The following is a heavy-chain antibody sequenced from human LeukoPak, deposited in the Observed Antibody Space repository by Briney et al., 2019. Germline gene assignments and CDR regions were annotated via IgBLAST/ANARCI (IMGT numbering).Heavy chain of an antibody. CDR2: FDPEDGET. J-gene: IGHJ3*02. D-gene: IGHD2-2*01. CDR1: GYTLTELS. CDR3: ATEWVGSTRTPRGFDI. V-gene: IGHV1-24*01. Sequence: GASVKVSCKVSGYTLTELSMHWVRQAPGKGLEWMGGFDPEDGETINAQKFQGRVTMTEDTSTDTAYMELSSLRSEDTAVYYCATEWVGSTRTPRGFDIWGQGTMVTVSS.